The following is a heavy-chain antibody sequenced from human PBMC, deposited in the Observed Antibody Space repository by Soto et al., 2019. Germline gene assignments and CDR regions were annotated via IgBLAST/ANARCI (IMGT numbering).Heavy chain of an antibody. V-gene: IGHV3-30*18. CDR3: ANNNYDFWSGLGSKYYYMDV. CDR2: ISYDGSNK. Sequence: GGSLRLSWAASGFTFSSYGMHWVRQAPGKGLEWVAVISYDGSNKYYADSVKGRFTISRDNSKNTLYLQMNSLRAEDTAVYYCANNNYDFWSGLGSKYYYMDVWGKGTTVTVSS. J-gene: IGHJ6*03. D-gene: IGHD3-3*01. CDR1: GFTFSSYG.